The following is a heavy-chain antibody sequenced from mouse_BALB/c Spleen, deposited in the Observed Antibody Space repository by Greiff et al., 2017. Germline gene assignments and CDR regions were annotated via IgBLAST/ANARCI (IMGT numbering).Heavy chain of an antibody. D-gene: IGHD2-12*01. CDR2: ISSGSSTI. J-gene: IGHJ3*01. CDR1: GFTFSSFG. CDR3: ARNDRGFAY. Sequence: DVQLVESGGGLVQPGGSRKLSCAASGFTFSSFGMHWVRQAPEKGLEWVAYISSGSSTIYYADTVKGRFTISRDNPKNTLFLQMTSLRSEDTAMYYCARNDRGFAYWGQGTLVTVSA. V-gene: IGHV5-17*02.